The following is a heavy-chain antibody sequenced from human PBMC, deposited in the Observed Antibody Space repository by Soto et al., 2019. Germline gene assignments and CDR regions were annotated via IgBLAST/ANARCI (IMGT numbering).Heavy chain of an antibody. CDR2: TSADDSTK. CDR3: AKCIGISRVGVDV. V-gene: IGHV3-30-3*02. Sequence: QVQLRESGGGVVQPGGSLTLSSVTSGFIFRSHSIHWFRQAPGRGLEWVAVTSADDSTKLYAQSVKGRFIVSRDNFKNTLSLQMNSLRAEDTAAYFCAKCIGISRVGVDVWGQGTTVTVSS. J-gene: IGHJ6*02. CDR1: GFIFRSHS. D-gene: IGHD2-8*01.